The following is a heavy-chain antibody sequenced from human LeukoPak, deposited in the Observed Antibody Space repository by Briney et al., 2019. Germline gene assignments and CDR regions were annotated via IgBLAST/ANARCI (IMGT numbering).Heavy chain of an antibody. D-gene: IGHD3-3*01. J-gene: IGHJ5*02. CDR2: INHSGST. Sequence: SETLSLTCAVYGGSFSGYYWSWIRQPPGKGLEWIGEINHSGSTNYNPSLKSRVTISVDTSKNQLSLKLSSVTAADTAVYYCARRATEGTYYDFWSGYYKGYNWFDPWGQGTLVTVSS. CDR1: GGSFSGYY. V-gene: IGHV4-34*01. CDR3: ARRATEGTYYDFWSGYYKGYNWFDP.